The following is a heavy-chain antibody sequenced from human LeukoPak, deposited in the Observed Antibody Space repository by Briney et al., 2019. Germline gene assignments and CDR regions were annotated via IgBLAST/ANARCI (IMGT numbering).Heavy chain of an antibody. CDR3: ARTTEGYSWRTRYYSYYMDV. Sequence: PSETLSLTCAVSGGSVSSGGYSWSWIRQPPGKGLEWIGYIYYTGSTNYNPSLKSRVTISVDTSKNQFSLKLRSVTAADTAVYYCARTTEGYSWRTRYYSYYMDVWGKGTTVTVSS. J-gene: IGHJ6*03. CDR1: GGSVSSGGYS. D-gene: IGHD5-18*01. CDR2: IYYTGST. V-gene: IGHV4-61*08.